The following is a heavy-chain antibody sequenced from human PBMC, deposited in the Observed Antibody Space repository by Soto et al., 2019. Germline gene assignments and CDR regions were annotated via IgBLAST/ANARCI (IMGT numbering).Heavy chain of an antibody. D-gene: IGHD2-2*01. CDR3: AKVERGGIVVVPAATRQYCSMDV. J-gene: IGHJ6*02. CDR1: GLTFSIYG. CDR2: ISYNGRNK. V-gene: IGHV3-30*18. Sequence: EGSLRLSCAASGLTFSIYGMPWFRQPPGKGLERVAVISYNGRNKYDADSVKGRITISRDNSKNSLYLQMISLRDEDRAVYYCAKVERGGIVVVPAATRQYCSMDVWGQRTTVTVSS.